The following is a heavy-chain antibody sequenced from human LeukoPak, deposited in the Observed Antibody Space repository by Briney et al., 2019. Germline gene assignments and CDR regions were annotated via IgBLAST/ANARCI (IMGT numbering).Heavy chain of an antibody. D-gene: IGHD2-2*02. CDR2: IYPGDSDT. V-gene: IGHV5-51*01. CDR3: ARQLYSRTYYFDY. J-gene: IGHJ4*02. CDR1: GYSFTSYW. Sequence: GESLKISCKGSGYSFTSYWIGWVRQMPGKGLEWMGIIYPGDSDTRYSPSFQGQVTISADKSISTAYLRWSSLKASDTAMYYCARQLYSRTYYFDYWGQGTLVTVSS.